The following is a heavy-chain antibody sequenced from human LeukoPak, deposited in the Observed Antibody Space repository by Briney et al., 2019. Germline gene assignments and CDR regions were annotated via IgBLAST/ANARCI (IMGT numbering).Heavy chain of an antibody. CDR2: IIPIFGTA. V-gene: IGHV1-69*05. Sequence: GASVKVSCKASGGTFSSYAISWVRQAPGQGLEWMGGIIPIFGTANYAQKFQGRVTITTDESTSTAYMELSSLRSEDTAVYYCATTRLVAATLPSYYYYYMDVWGKGTTVTVSS. D-gene: IGHD2-15*01. CDR1: GGTFSSYA. J-gene: IGHJ6*03. CDR3: ATTRLVAATLPSYYYYYMDV.